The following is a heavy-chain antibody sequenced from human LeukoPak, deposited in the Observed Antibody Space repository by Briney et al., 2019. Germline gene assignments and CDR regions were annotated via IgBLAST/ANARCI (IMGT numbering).Heavy chain of an antibody. CDR1: GGSTSSSSYY. V-gene: IGHV4-39*01. Sequence: PSETLSLTCTVSGGSTSSSSYYWGWIRQPPGKGLEWIGSIYYSGSTYYNPSLKSRVTISVDTSKNQFSLKLSSVTAADTAVYYCARAKGVPAAIRGFYYYGMDVWGQGTTVTVSS. J-gene: IGHJ6*02. D-gene: IGHD2-2*02. CDR3: ARAKGVPAAIRGFYYYGMDV. CDR2: IYYSGST.